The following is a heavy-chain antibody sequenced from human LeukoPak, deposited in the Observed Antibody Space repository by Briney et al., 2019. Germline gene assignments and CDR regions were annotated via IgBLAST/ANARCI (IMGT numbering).Heavy chain of an antibody. D-gene: IGHD5-18*01. J-gene: IGHJ4*02. CDR3: AKDRRIQLWLGFDY. CDR1: GFTFSSYA. V-gene: IGHV3-23*01. CDR2: FRGSGGST. Sequence: GGPLRLSCAASGFTFSSYAMSWVRQAPGKGLEWVSAFRGSGGSTYYADSVKGRFTISRDNSKNTLYLQMNSLRAEDTAVYYCAKDRRIQLWLGFDYWGQGTLVTVSA.